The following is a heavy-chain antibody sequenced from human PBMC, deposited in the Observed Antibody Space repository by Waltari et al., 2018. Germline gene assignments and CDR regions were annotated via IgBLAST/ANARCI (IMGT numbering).Heavy chain of an antibody. CDR1: GFSFSGST. Sequence: EVQVVESGGGLVQPGGSLKLSCATSGFSFSGSTIPWVRQTSVRGVEWVGRIRRQPFNYATAYSESVKGRFTISRDDSKNTAYLQMNNLMTEDTAVYYCSGGEVTGTDFWGQGTLVTVSS. CDR2: IRRQPFNYAT. J-gene: IGHJ4*02. V-gene: IGHV3-73*01. CDR3: SGGEVTGTDF. D-gene: IGHD1-1*01.